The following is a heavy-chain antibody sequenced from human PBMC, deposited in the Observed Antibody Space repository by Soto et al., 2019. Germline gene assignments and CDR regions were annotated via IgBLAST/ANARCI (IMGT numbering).Heavy chain of an antibody. CDR2: IIPILGIA. CDR1: GGTFSSYT. J-gene: IGHJ4*02. D-gene: IGHD3-22*01. V-gene: IGHV1-69*02. Sequence: QVQLVQSGAEVKKPGSSVKVSCKASGGTFSSYTISWVRQAPGQGLEWMGRIIPILGIANYAQKFQGRVTITADKSTSTADMELSSLRSEDTAVYYCARMGTYYYDSSGYYYDYWGQGTLVTVSS. CDR3: ARMGTYYYDSSGYYYDY.